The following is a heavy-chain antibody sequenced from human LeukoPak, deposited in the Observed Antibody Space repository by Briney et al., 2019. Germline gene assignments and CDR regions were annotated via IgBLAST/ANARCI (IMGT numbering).Heavy chain of an antibody. J-gene: IGHJ6*03. CDR3: ARDADRYCSGGSCLYYYYYMDV. CDR1: GGSISSGSYY. V-gene: IGHV4-61*02. Sequence: PSETLSLTCTVSGGSISSGSYYWSWIRQPAGKGLEWIGRIYTSGSTNYNPSLKSRVTISVDTSKNQFSLKLSSVTAADTAVYYCARDADRYCSGGSCLYYYYYMDVWGKGTTVTISS. CDR2: IYTSGST. D-gene: IGHD2-15*01.